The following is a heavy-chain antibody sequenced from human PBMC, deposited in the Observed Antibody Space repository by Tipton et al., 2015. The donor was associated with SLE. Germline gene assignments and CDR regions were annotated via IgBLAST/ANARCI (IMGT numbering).Heavy chain of an antibody. CDR3: ARSPYYYDSSGYYFAFDI. D-gene: IGHD3-22*01. CDR1: GYSISSGYY. Sequence: TLSLTCAVSGYSISSGYYWGWIRQPPGKGLEWIGSIYHSGSTYYNPSLKSRVTISVDTSKNQFSLKLSSVTAADTAVYYCARSPYYYDSSGYYFAFDIWGQGTMVTVSS. V-gene: IGHV4-38-2*01. J-gene: IGHJ3*02. CDR2: IYHSGST.